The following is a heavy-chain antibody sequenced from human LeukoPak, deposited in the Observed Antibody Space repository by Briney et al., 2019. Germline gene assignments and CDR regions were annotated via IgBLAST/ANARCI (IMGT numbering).Heavy chain of an antibody. J-gene: IGHJ5*02. D-gene: IGHD1-26*01. Sequence: GGSLRLSCTASGFTFSSYWMTWVRQAPGKGLEWVANIKQDGSEKYYVDSVKGRFTISRDNAKNSLYLQMNSLRAEDTAVYYCTINSGSHPWGQGTLVTVSS. V-gene: IGHV3-7*01. CDR3: TINSGSHP. CDR1: GFTFSSYW. CDR2: IKQDGSEK.